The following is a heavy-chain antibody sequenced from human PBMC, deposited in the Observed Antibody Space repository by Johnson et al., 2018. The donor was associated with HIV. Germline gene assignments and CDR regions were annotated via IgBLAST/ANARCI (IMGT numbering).Heavy chain of an antibody. D-gene: IGHD3-22*01. CDR1: GFTFGSYD. CDR3: ARGVRDSSGYPFAFDI. V-gene: IGHV3-33*01. J-gene: IGHJ3*02. Sequence: QVQLVESGGGVVQPGRSLRLSCAASGFTFGSYDMHWVRQAPGKGLEWVAVARFDEVSKYYADAVKGRFTISRDNSENTLYLQMNSLKAEDTAVYYCARGVRDSSGYPFAFDIWGQGTMVSVSS. CDR2: ARFDEVSK.